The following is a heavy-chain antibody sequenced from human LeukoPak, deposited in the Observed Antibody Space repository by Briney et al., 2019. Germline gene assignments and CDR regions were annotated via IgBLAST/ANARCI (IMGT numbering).Heavy chain of an antibody. CDR3: ARVTGARPGD. CDR2: MNPNSGNT. J-gene: IGHJ4*02. D-gene: IGHD1-26*01. V-gene: IGHV1-8*01. CDR1: GYTFTSYE. Sequence: PRASVKVSCKASGYTFTSYEINWVRQATGQGLEWMGGMNPNSGNTGYAQKFQGRLTMTRDTSISTAYMELSSLRSEDTAVYYCARVTGARPGDWGQGTLVTVSS.